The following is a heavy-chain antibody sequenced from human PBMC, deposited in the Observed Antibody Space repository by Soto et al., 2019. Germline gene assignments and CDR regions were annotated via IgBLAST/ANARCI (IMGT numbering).Heavy chain of an antibody. Sequence: GGSLRLSCAASGFTFDDYAMHWVRQAPGKGLEWVSGISWNSGSIGYADSVKGRFTISRDNAKNSLYLQMNSLRAEDTALYYCAKDIGSKQQLLTFDYWGQGTLVTVSS. CDR1: GFTFDDYA. V-gene: IGHV3-9*01. D-gene: IGHD6-13*01. CDR3: AKDIGSKQQLLTFDY. CDR2: ISWNSGSI. J-gene: IGHJ4*02.